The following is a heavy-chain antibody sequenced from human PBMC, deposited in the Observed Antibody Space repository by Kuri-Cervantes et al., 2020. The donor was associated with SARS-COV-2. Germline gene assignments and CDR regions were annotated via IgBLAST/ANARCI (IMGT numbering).Heavy chain of an antibody. J-gene: IGHJ4*02. CDR2: INHSGST. CDR3: ARGIWLRGYFDY. Sequence: ESLKISCAVYGGSFSGYYWSWIRQPPGKGLEWIGEINHSGSTNYNPSLKSRVTISVDTSKNQFSLKLSSVTAADTAVYYCARGIWLRGYFDYWGQGTLVTVSS. D-gene: IGHD5-18*01. V-gene: IGHV4-34*01. CDR1: GGSFSGYY.